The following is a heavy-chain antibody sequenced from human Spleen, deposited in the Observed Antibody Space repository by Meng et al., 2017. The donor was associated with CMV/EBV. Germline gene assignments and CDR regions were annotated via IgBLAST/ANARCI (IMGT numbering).Heavy chain of an antibody. Sequence: ESLKISCAASGFTFSSYAMSWVRQAPGKGLEWVGTIHYSGSPYYSPSLKSRVTISIDTSHNHFSLNMTSVTAADTAVYYCARVPEYSSGWYIGYFDPWGQGTLVTVSS. D-gene: IGHD6-19*01. V-gene: IGHV4-59*12. CDR2: IHYSGSP. CDR3: ARVPEYSSGWYIGYFDP. CDR1: GFTFSSYA. J-gene: IGHJ5*02.